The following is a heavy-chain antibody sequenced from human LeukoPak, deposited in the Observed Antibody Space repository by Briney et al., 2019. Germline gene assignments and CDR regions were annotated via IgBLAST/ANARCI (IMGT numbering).Heavy chain of an antibody. J-gene: IGHJ4*02. CDR3: ARVSHITIFGVVTPFDY. CDR2: INPNSGGT. D-gene: IGHD3-3*01. Sequence: ASVKVSCKASGYTFTSYDINWVRQATGQGLEWMGWINPNSGGTIYAQKFQGRVTMTRDTSISTAYMELNRLRSDDTAVYYCARVSHITIFGVVTPFDYWGQGTLVTVSS. CDR1: GYTFTSYD. V-gene: IGHV1-2*02.